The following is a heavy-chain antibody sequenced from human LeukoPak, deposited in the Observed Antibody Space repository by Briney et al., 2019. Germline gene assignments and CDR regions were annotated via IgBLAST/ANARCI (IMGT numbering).Heavy chain of an antibody. CDR3: PKPTDSSGYYPNNYFDY. CDR1: GFTFSSYS. J-gene: IGHJ4*02. CDR2: ISTSSSTI. D-gene: IGHD3-22*01. Sequence: PGGSLRLSCAASGFTFSSYSMNWVRQAPGKGLEWVSYISTSSSTIYYADSVKGRFTISRDNAKNSLYLQMNSLRAEDTAVYYCPKPTDSSGYYPNNYFDYWGQGTLVTVSS. V-gene: IGHV3-48*01.